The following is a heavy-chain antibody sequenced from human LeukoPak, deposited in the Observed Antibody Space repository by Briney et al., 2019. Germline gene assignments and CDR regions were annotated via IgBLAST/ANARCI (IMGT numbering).Heavy chain of an antibody. J-gene: IGHJ4*02. CDR3: GAAYSGSSPFDY. D-gene: IGHD1-26*01. CDR1: GFTFSTYT. V-gene: IGHV3-21*01. Sequence: GGSLRLSCTASGFTFSTYTMNWGRQAPGKGLEWVSSISSSSYYIYYADSVKGRFTISRDNAKNSLFLQMNSLRAEDTAVYYCGAAYSGSSPFDYWGQGTLVTVSS. CDR2: ISSSSYYI.